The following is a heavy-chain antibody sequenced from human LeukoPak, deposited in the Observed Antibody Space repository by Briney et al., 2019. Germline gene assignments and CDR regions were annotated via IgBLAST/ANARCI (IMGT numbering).Heavy chain of an antibody. CDR1: GGSISSYY. CDR3: ASALHYFDSTAFSYYFDY. J-gene: IGHJ4*02. CDR2: IYYSGST. V-gene: IGHV4-59*12. Sequence: SETLSLTCTVSGGSISSYYWSWIRQPPGKGLEWIGYIYYSGSTDYNLSLKSRGSISVATPKNKFSLKLSSVTAADTAVYYCASALHYFDSTAFSYYFDYWGQGTLVTVSS. D-gene: IGHD3-22*01.